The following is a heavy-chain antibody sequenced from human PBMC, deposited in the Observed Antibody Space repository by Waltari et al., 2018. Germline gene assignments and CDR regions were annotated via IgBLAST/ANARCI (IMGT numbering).Heavy chain of an antibody. CDR2: ISSSSSYI. D-gene: IGHD3-10*01. J-gene: IGHJ6*02. CDR1: GFTFSSYG. Sequence: EVQLVESGGGLVRPGGSLRLSCAASGFTFSSYGVNWVRQAPGKGLEWVSLISSSSSYISYADSVKGRCTISRDNAKNSLYLQMNSLRAEDTAVYYCARQNYGSGTFFGMDVWGQGTTVTVSS. V-gene: IGHV3-21*02. CDR3: ARQNYGSGTFFGMDV.